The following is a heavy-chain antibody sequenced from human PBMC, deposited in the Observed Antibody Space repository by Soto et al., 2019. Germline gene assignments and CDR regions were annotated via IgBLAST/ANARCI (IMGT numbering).Heavy chain of an antibody. CDR1: GFSFSTRGVG. V-gene: IGHV2-5*02. D-gene: IGHD3-10*01. J-gene: IGHJ3*02. Sequence: QITLKESGPTLVKPTQTLTLTCTFSGFSFSTRGVGVGWIRQPPGRALEGLALIYWDDDKRYSPSLKSRLTITKDTSTNQVVLTMTHMDPVDTATYYCAHRPGSDTFDIWGQGTMVTVSS. CDR3: AHRPGSDTFDI. CDR2: IYWDDDK.